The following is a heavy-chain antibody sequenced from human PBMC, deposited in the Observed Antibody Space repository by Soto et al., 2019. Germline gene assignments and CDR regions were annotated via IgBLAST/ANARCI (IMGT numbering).Heavy chain of an antibody. CDR3: ARGKDGHNPSSPYYFDY. J-gene: IGHJ4*02. CDR1: GGTFSSYA. CDR2: IIPIFGTA. V-gene: IGHV1-69*13. Sequence: GASVKVSCKASGGTFSSYAISWARQAPGQGLEWMGGIIPIFGTANYAQKFQGRVTITADESTSTAYMELSSLRSEDTAVYYCARGKDGHNPSSPYYFDYWGQGTLVTVSS.